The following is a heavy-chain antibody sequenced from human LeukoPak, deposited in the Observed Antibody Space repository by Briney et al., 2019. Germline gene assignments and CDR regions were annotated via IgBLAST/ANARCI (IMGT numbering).Heavy chain of an antibody. Sequence: PGGSLRLSCEASGFTFSSFGMHWVRQAPGKGLEWVALIRYDGSNERYVDSVRGRFTLSRDNSKNTLYLQMNSLRPDDTAIYYCAKDRPEFTSGWFLGGFDYWGQGALVTVSS. V-gene: IGHV3-30*02. CDR3: AKDRPEFTSGWFLGGFDY. CDR1: GFTFSSFG. J-gene: IGHJ4*02. D-gene: IGHD6-19*01. CDR2: IRYDGSNE.